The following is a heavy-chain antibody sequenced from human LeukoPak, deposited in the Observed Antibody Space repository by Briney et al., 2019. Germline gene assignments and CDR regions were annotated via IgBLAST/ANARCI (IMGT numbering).Heavy chain of an antibody. V-gene: IGHV3-20*04. CDR1: GSTFDDHG. CDR3: AMGDSSGWYFDY. J-gene: IGHJ4*02. Sequence: GGSLRLSCAASGSTFDDHGMSWVRQVPGKGLEWVAGINWNGGSTGYADSVKGRFTISGDNAKNSLFLQMNSLRAEDTALYYCAMGDSSGWYFDYWGQGTLVTVSS. CDR2: INWNGGST. D-gene: IGHD6-19*01.